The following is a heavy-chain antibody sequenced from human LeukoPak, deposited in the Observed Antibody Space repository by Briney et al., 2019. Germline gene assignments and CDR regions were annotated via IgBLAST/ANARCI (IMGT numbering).Heavy chain of an antibody. CDR3: ARRVAASDYYYYYYMDV. CDR2: ISAYNGNT. J-gene: IGHJ6*03. Sequence: ASVTVSFKASVYTFTSYGISWVRQAPGQGLEWMGWISAYNGNTNYAQKLQGRVTMTTDTSTSTAYMELRGLRSDDTAVYYCARRVAASDYYYYYYMDVWGKGTTVTVSS. CDR1: VYTFTSYG. V-gene: IGHV1-18*01. D-gene: IGHD2-15*01.